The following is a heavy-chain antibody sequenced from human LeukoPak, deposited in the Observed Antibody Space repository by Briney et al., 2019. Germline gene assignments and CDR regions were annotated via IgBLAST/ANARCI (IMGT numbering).Heavy chain of an antibody. CDR2: INTNTGNP. Sequence: GASVKVSCKASGYTFTSYAMNWVRQAPGQGLEWMGWINTNTGNPTYAQGFTGRFVFSLDTSVSTAYLQISSLKAEDTAVYYCARERSIVVVTATDAFDIWGQGTMVTVSS. CDR3: ARERSIVVVTATDAFDI. V-gene: IGHV7-4-1*02. CDR1: GYTFTSYA. J-gene: IGHJ3*02. D-gene: IGHD2-21*02.